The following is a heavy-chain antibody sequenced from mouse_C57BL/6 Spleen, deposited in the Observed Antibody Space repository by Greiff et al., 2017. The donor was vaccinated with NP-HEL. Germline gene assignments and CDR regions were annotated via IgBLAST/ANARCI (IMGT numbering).Heavy chain of an antibody. D-gene: IGHD1-1*01. CDR2: INPNNGGT. Sequence: VQLQQSGPELVKPGASVKIPCKASGYTFTDYNMDWVKQSHGKSLEWIGDINPNNGGTIYNQKFKGKATLTVDKSSSTAYMELRSLTSEDTAVYYCARLFSFITTVVAKDYYAMDYWGQGTSVTVSS. J-gene: IGHJ4*01. V-gene: IGHV1-18*01. CDR3: ARLFSFITTVVAKDYYAMDY. CDR1: GYTFTDYN.